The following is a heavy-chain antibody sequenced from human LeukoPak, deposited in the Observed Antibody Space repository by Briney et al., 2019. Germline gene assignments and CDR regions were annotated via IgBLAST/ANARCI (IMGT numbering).Heavy chain of an antibody. CDR2: MNQLGNEI. D-gene: IGHD7-27*01. CDR1: GFTFSHYW. Sequence: PGGSLRLSCLASGFTFSHYWMTWVRRAPGRGMEWVANMNQLGNEIYYADSVKGRFTISRDNSKNSLYLQMRGLSVEDTAVYFCARSNWGPEAWGQGTLVTVSS. CDR3: ARSNWGPEA. J-gene: IGHJ5*02. V-gene: IGHV3-7*04.